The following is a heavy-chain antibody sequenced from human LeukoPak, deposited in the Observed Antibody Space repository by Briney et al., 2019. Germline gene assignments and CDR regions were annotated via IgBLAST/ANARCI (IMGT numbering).Heavy chain of an antibody. CDR1: GFTFSSYA. J-gene: IGHJ4*02. CDR2: ISYGGSNK. Sequence: GGSLRLSCAASGFTFSSYAMHWVRQAPGKGLEWVAVISYGGSNKYYADSVKGRFTISRDNSKNTLYLQMNSLRAEDTAVYYCSKGSPGVIHYWGQGTLVTVSS. D-gene: IGHD3-16*02. V-gene: IGHV3-30*04. CDR3: SKGSPGVIHY.